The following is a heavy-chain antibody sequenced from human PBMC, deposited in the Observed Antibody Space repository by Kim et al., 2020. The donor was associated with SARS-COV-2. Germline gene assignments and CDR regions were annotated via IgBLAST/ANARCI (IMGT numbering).Heavy chain of an antibody. CDR1: GFTFSSYS. V-gene: IGHV3-48*02. D-gene: IGHD3-10*01. Sequence: GGSLRLSCAASGFTFSSYSMNWVRQAPGKGLEWVSYISSSSSTIYYADSVKGRFTISSDNAKNSLYLQMNSLRDEDTAVYYCARDLRYYYGSGSPRMDVWGQGTTVTVSS. J-gene: IGHJ6*02. CDR2: ISSSSSTI. CDR3: ARDLRYYYGSGSPRMDV.